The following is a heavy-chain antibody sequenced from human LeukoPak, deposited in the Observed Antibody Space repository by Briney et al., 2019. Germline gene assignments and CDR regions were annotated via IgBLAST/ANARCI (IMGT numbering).Heavy chain of an antibody. CDR3: ARDVTGDNWFDP. V-gene: IGHV1-2*02. Sequence: ASVKVSCKASGYTFTGYYMHRVRQAPGQGLEWMGWINPNSGGTNYAQKFQGRVTMTRDTSISTAYMELSRLRSDDTAVYYCARDVTGDNWFDPWGQGTLVTVSS. D-gene: IGHD1-26*01. CDR2: INPNSGGT. CDR1: GYTFTGYY. J-gene: IGHJ5*02.